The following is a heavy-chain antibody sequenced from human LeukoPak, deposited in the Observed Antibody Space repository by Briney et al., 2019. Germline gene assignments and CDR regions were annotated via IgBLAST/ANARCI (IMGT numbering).Heavy chain of an antibody. V-gene: IGHV4-34*01. J-gene: IGHJ3*02. CDR1: GGSFSGYY. D-gene: IGHD6-19*01. CDR2: INHSGST. CDR3: ARGVAPTGYSSGWYGTDDAFDI. Sequence: SETLSLTCAVYGGSFSGYYWSWIRQPPGKGLEWIGEINHSGSTNYNPSLKSRVTISVDTSKNQFSLKLSSVTAADTAVYYCARGVAPTGYSSGWYGTDDAFDIWGQGTMVTVSS.